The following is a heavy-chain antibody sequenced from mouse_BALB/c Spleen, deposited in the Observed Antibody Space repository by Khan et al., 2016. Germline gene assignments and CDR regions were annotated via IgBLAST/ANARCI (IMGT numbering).Heavy chain of an antibody. CDR1: GYAFTSYN. CDR2: IDPYNGGT. CDR3: TREGITTVVAKGLDY. J-gene: IGHJ2*01. Sequence: MQLEESGPELVKPGASVKVSCKASGYAFTSYNMFWVKQSHGKSLELIGYIDPYNGGTSYNQTFKGKATLTVDKSSSTAYIHLNSLTSEDSAVYYCTREGITTVVAKGLDYWGQGTTLTVSS. D-gene: IGHD1-1*01. V-gene: IGHV1S135*01.